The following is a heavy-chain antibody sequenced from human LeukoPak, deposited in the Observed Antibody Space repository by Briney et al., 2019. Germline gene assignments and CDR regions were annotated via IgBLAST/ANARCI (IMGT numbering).Heavy chain of an antibody. D-gene: IGHD6-19*01. Sequence: GESLKISCKGYGYSFTSYWISWVRQMPGKGLEWMGRIDPSDSYPTYSPSFQGHVTISADKSITTAYLQWSSLKVSDTAIYYCARQEGYGSGLYYYWGQGTLVTVSS. CDR3: ARQEGYGSGLYYY. J-gene: IGHJ4*02. CDR2: IDPSDSYP. V-gene: IGHV5-10-1*01. CDR1: GYSFTSYW.